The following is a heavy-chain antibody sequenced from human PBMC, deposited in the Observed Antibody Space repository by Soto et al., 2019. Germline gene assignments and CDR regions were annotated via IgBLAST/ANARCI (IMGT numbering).Heavy chain of an antibody. V-gene: IGHV1-69*06. CDR1: GGTFSSYA. CDR2: IIPIFGTA. Sequence: QVQLVQSGAEVKKPGSSVKVSCKASGGTFSSYAISWVRQAPGQGLEWMGGIIPIFGTANYAQKFQVRVTITADKSTSTAYMELSSVRSEDTAVYYCSRDQGIAVAVRTGAAFDIWGQGTMVTVSS. D-gene: IGHD6-19*01. J-gene: IGHJ3*02. CDR3: SRDQGIAVAVRTGAAFDI.